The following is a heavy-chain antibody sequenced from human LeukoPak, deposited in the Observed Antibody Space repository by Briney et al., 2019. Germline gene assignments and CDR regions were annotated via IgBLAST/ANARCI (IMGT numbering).Heavy chain of an antibody. V-gene: IGHV1-18*01. CDR2: ISAYNGNT. CDR3: ARVHHYDYVWGSYRYTDEVDY. J-gene: IGHJ4*02. D-gene: IGHD3-16*02. Sequence: ASVTVSCTASGYTFTIYGISWVRQAPGQGLEWMGWISAYNGNTNYAQKLQGRVTMTTDTSTSTAYMELRSLRSDDTAVYYCARVHHYDYVWGSYRYTDEVDYWGQGTLVTVSS. CDR1: GYTFTIYG.